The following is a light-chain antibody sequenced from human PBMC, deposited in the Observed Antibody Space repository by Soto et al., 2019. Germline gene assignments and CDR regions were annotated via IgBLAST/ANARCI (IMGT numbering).Light chain of an antibody. CDR3: QQYNNWPRGT. J-gene: IGKJ1*01. V-gene: IGKV3-15*01. Sequence: EIVMTQAPATLSRSPGERATLSCRASQSVSSNLVWYLQKPLQAPRLLIYGASTRATGIPARFSGSGSGTEFTLTISSLQSDAFAVYYCQQYNNWPRGTFGQGTKVDI. CDR2: GAS. CDR1: QSVSSN.